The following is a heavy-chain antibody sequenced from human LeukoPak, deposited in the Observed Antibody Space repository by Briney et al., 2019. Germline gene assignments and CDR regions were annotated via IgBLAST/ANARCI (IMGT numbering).Heavy chain of an antibody. CDR2: ISSSSSYI. D-gene: IGHD5-18*01. V-gene: IGHV3-21*01. CDR3: ARDGGYSYGSFDY. J-gene: IGHJ4*02. Sequence: PGGSLRLSCAASGFTFSSYSMNWVRQAPGKGLEWVSSISSSSSYIYYADSVKGRFTISRDNAKNSLHLQMNSLRAEDTAVHYCARDGGYSYGSFDYWGQGTLVTVSS. CDR1: GFTFSSYS.